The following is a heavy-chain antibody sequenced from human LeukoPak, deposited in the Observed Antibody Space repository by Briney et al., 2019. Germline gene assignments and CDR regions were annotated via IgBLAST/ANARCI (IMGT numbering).Heavy chain of an antibody. D-gene: IGHD3-16*01. CDR1: GYTFTSYA. CDR3: ARDRAMPRPGPDSYESYYYGMDV. V-gene: IGHV7-4-1*02. Sequence: GASVKVSCKASGYTFTSYAMNWVRQAPGQGLEWMGWINTNTGNPTYAQGFTGRFVFSLDTSVSTAYLQISSPKAEDTAVYYCARDRAMPRPGPDSYESYYYGMDVWGQGTTVTVSS. J-gene: IGHJ6*02. CDR2: INTNTGNP.